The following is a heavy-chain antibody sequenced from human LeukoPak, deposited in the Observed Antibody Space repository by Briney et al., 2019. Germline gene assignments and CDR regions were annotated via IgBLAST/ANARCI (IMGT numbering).Heavy chain of an antibody. CDR3: ARGGATRGRFEN. CDR2: MRQDGSEI. D-gene: IGHD1-26*01. CDR1: GFPFNVQT. J-gene: IGHJ4*02. Sequence: GGSLRLSCAASGFPFNVQTMSWVRQAPGRGLDWVASMRQDGSEIYYVDSVKGRFTISRDNPKNSLYLQMNSLRAEDTAVYYCARGGATRGRFENWGQGTLVTVSS. V-gene: IGHV3-7*01.